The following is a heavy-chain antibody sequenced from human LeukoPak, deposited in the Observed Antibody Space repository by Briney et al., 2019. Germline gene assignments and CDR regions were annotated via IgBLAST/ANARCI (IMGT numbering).Heavy chain of an antibody. D-gene: IGHD3-10*01. CDR3: ARSASGSYYNGPDY. Sequence: PGGSLRLSCAASGLTFSSYGMHWVRQAPGKGLEWVAVIWYDGSNKYYADSVKGRFTISRDNSKNTLYLQMNSLRAEDTAVYYCARSASGSYYNGPDYWGQGTLVTVSS. V-gene: IGHV3-33*01. CDR2: IWYDGSNK. CDR1: GLTFSSYG. J-gene: IGHJ4*02.